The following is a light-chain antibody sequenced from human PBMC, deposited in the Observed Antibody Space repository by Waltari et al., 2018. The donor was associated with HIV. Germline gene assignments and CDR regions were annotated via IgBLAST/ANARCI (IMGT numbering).Light chain of an antibody. V-gene: IGKV1-39*01. CDR3: HKSHSVPQT. J-gene: IGKJ1*01. Sequence: DIQMTQSPPSLSASVGDRVTITCRASQYIGTYLNWYHHKPAKAPQLLFYGSSSLQTGVPSRFSGRGSGTHFSLTISSLQPADSGTYYCHKSHSVPQTFGQGTKVEI. CDR1: QYIGTY. CDR2: GSS.